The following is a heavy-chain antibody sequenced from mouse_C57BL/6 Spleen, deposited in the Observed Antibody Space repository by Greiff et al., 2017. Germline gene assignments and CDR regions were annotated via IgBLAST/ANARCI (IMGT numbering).Heavy chain of an antibody. Sequence: EVQRVESGGGLVQPGGSLSLSCAASGFTFTDYYLSWVRQPPGQALEWLGFIRNKANGYPTAYSASVQGRFTISRDNYQSILYLQLNAMRTEHRATDDCERYRGGSPFDDWGQGTTRTVSS. CDR3: ERYRGGSPFDD. CDR1: GFTFTDYY. J-gene: IGHJ2*01. V-gene: IGHV7-3*01. CDR2: IRNKANGYPT.